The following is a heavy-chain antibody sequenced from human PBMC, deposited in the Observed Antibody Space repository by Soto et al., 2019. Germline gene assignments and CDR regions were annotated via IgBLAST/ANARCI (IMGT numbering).Heavy chain of an antibody. V-gene: IGHV1-69*13. Sequence: GASVKVSGKASGGTFSSYAISWVRQAPGQGLEWMGGIIPIFGTANYAQKFQGRVTITADESTSTAYMELSSLRSEDTAVYYCARSPYSGSRDAFDIWGQGTMVTVSS. CDR3: ARSPYSGSRDAFDI. D-gene: IGHD1-26*01. CDR2: IIPIFGTA. CDR1: GGTFSSYA. J-gene: IGHJ3*02.